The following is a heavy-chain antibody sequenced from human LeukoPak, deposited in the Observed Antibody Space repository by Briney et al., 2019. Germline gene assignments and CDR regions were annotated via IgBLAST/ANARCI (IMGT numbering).Heavy chain of an antibody. J-gene: IGHJ6*03. Sequence: SETLSLTCAVYGGSFSGYYWSWIRQPPGKGLEWIGEINHSGSTNYNPSLKSRVTISVDTSKNQFSLKLSSVTAADTAVYYCGRGFRSDYYYSRAVGEKGTPVTVP. V-gene: IGHV4-34*01. D-gene: IGHD2-15*01. CDR1: GGSFSGYY. CDR3: GRGFRSDYYYSRAV. CDR2: INHSGST.